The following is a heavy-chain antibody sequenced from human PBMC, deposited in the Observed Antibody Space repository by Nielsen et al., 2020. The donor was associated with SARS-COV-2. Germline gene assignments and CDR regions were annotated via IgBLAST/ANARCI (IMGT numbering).Heavy chain of an antibody. J-gene: IGHJ3*02. Sequence: GESLKISCKGSGYSFTSYWIGWVRQMPGKGLEWMGIIYPGDSDTRYSPSFQGQVTISADKSISTAYLQWSSLKASDTAMYYCATHLSSGYFRDAFDIWGQGTMVTVSS. CDR3: ATHLSSGYFRDAFDI. D-gene: IGHD3-22*01. CDR1: GYSFTSYW. CDR2: IYPGDSDT. V-gene: IGHV5-51*01.